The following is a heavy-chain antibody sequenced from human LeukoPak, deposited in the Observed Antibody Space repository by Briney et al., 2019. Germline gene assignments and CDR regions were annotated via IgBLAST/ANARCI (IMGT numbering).Heavy chain of an antibody. D-gene: IGHD2/OR15-2a*01. CDR1: GGSISSYY. CDR3: ARATYSLDAFDI. Sequence: SETLSLTCTVSGGSISSYYWSWIRQPPGKGLEWIGYIYYSGSTYYNPSLKSRVTISVDRSKSQFSLKLSSVTAADTAVYYCARATYSLDAFDIWGQGTMVTVSS. J-gene: IGHJ3*02. V-gene: IGHV4-59*12. CDR2: IYYSGST.